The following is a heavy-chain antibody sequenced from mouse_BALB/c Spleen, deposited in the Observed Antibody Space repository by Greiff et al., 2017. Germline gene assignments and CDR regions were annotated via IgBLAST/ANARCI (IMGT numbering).Heavy chain of an antibody. J-gene: IGHJ3*01. CDR1: GFTFSSYA. D-gene: IGHD1-2*01. Sequence: EVKLVESGGGLVKPGGSLKLSCAASGFTFSSYAMSWVRQTPEKRLEWVASISSGGSTYYPDSVKGRFTISRDNARNILYLQMSSLRSEDTAMYYCARGFTTATAWFAYWGQGTLVTVSA. CDR3: ARGFTTATAWFAY. CDR2: ISSGGST. V-gene: IGHV5-6-5*01.